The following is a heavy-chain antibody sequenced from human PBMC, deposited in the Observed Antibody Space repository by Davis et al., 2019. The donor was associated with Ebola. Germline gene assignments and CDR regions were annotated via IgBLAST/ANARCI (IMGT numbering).Heavy chain of an antibody. Sequence: ASVKVSCKASGGTFSSYTISWVRQAPGQGLEWMGIINPSGGSTSYAQKFQGRVTMTRDTSTSTVYMELSSLRSEDTAVYYCARECVVVLVPAAIPYYYYYGMDVWGQGTTVTVSS. CDR3: ARECVVVLVPAAIPYYYYYGMDV. CDR2: INPSGGST. D-gene: IGHD2-2*01. CDR1: GGTFSSYT. V-gene: IGHV1-46*03. J-gene: IGHJ6*02.